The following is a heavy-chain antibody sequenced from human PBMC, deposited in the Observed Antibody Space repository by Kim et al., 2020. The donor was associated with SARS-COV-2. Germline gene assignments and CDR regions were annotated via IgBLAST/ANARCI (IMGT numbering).Heavy chain of an antibody. J-gene: IGHJ6*02. Sequence: GSTSYAQKLQGRVHMTRDTATSTVYMELSSLRSEDTAVYYCARAGGGMDVWGQGTTVTVSS. V-gene: IGHV1-46*01. CDR2: GST. CDR3: ARAGGGMDV.